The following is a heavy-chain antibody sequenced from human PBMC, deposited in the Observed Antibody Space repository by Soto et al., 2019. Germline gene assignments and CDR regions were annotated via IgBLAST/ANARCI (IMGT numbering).Heavy chain of an antibody. CDR2: IWYDGSNK. D-gene: IGHD1-26*01. V-gene: IGHV3-33*01. Sequence: QVQLVESGGGVVQPGRSLRLSCTASGLTFSNYGMHWVRQAPGKGLEWVAVIWYDGSNKYYADSVRGRFTVSRDNSKSTLYLQMNTLSAEDTAVYYCARERGTYYPGYYSGMDVWGQGTTVTVSS. J-gene: IGHJ6*02. CDR1: GLTFSNYG. CDR3: ARERGTYYPGYYSGMDV.